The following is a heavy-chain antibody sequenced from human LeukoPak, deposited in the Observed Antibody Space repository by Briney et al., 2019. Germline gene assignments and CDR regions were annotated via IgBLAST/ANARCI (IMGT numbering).Heavy chain of an antibody. CDR1: GYTFTSYD. CDR3: PRGWIQLWLLWTNDNWFDA. J-gene: IGHJ5*02. CDR2: MNPNSGNT. V-gene: IGHV1-8*01. Sequence: ASVKVSCKASGYTFTSYDINWVRQATGQGLEWMGWMNPNSGNTGYAQKFQGRVTMTRDTPISTAYMELSSLRSEDTAVYYWPRGWIQLWLLWTNDNWFDAWGQGTLVTVSS. D-gene: IGHD5-18*01.